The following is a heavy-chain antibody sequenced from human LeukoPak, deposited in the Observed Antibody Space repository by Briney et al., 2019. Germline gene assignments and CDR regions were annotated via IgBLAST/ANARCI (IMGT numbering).Heavy chain of an antibody. V-gene: IGHV1-46*01. CDR3: ARDLLESYYDFWSGYYYDFDY. CDR2: INPSGGST. Sequence: ASVKVSCKASGYTFTSYYMHWVRQAPGQGLERMGIINPSGGSTSYAQKFQGRVTMTRDTSTSTVYMELSSLRSEDTAVYYCARDLLESYYDFWSGYYYDFDYWGQGTLVTVSS. CDR1: GYTFTSYY. J-gene: IGHJ4*02. D-gene: IGHD3-3*01.